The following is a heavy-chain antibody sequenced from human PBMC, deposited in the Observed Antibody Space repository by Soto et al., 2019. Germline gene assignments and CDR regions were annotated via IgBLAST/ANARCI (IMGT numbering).Heavy chain of an antibody. D-gene: IGHD5-18*01. J-gene: IGHJ6*02. Sequence: SVKVSCKASGGTFSSYAISWVRQAPGQGLEWMGGIIPIFGTANYAQKFQGRVTITADKSTSTAYMELSSLRSEDTAVYYCARGDTAMAESNYYYYGKDVWGQGTTVTVSS. CDR1: GGTFSSYA. CDR2: IIPIFGTA. CDR3: ARGDTAMAESNYYYYGKDV. V-gene: IGHV1-69*06.